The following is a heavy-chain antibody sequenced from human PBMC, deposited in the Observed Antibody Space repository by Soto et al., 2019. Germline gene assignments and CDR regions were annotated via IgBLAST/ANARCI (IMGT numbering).Heavy chain of an antibody. CDR2: IYYSGST. CDR3: ARGPGYGSGSYPSYYYGMDV. CDR1: GGSVSSGSYY. Sequence: PSETLSLTCTVSGGSVSSGSYYWSWIRQPPGKGLEWIGYIYYSGSTNYNPSLKSRVTISVDTSKNQFSLKLSSVTAADTAVYYCARGPGYGSGSYPSYYYGMDVWGQGTTVTVSS. J-gene: IGHJ6*02. D-gene: IGHD3-10*01. V-gene: IGHV4-61*01.